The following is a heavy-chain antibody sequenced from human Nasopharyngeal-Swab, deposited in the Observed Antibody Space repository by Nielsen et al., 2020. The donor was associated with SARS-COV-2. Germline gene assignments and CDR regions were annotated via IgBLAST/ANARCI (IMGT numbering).Heavy chain of an antibody. CDR3: ARERGGWDSFDI. Sequence: SETLSLTCTVSGDSVSSGSDYWTWIRQPPGKGLEWMGYVYNSGSTKYNPSLKSRVPISADTSKNQLSVKLTSVTAADTAVYYCARERGGWDSFDIWGQGTLVTVSS. CDR2: VYNSGST. J-gene: IGHJ3*02. D-gene: IGHD3-16*01. V-gene: IGHV4-61*01. CDR1: GDSVSSGSDY.